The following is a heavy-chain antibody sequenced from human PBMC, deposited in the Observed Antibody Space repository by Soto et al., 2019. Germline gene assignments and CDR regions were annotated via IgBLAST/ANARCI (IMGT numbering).Heavy chain of an antibody. V-gene: IGHV3-9*01. CDR3: AKDFWGLVGDYYYYMDV. Sequence: PGGSLRLSCAASGFTFDDYAMHWVRQAPGKGLEWVSGISWNSGSIGYADSVKGRFTISRDNAKNSLYLQMNSLRAEDTALYYCAKDFWGLVGDYYYYMDVWGKGTTVTVSS. D-gene: IGHD3-16*01. CDR1: GFTFDDYA. J-gene: IGHJ6*03. CDR2: ISWNSGSI.